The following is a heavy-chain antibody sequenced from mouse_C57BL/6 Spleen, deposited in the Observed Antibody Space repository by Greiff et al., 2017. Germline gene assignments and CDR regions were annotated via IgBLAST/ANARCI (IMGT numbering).Heavy chain of an antibody. V-gene: IGHV1-69*01. CDR2: IDPSDSYT. J-gene: IGHJ4*01. CDR3: ARNPFNAMDY. Sequence: QVQLQQPGAELVMPGASVKLSCKASGYTFTSYWMHWVKQRPGQGLEWIGEIDPSDSYTNYNQKFKGKSTLTVDKSSSTAYMQLSRLTSEDSAVYYCARNPFNAMDYWGQGTSVTVSS. CDR1: GYTFTSYW.